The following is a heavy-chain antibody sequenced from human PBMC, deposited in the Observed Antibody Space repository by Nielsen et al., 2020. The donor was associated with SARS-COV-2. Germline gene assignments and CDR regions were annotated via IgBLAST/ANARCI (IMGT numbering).Heavy chain of an antibody. CDR1: GYTFTSYG. Sequence: ASVKVSCKASGYTFTSYGISWVRQAPGQGLEWMGWISAYNGNTNYAQKFQGRVTITADESTSTAYMELSSLRSEDTAVYYCARDPFAFSSDFGVVLDAFDIWGQGTMVTVSS. V-gene: IGHV1-18*01. CDR2: ISAYNGNT. CDR3: ARDPFAFSSDFGVVLDAFDI. D-gene: IGHD3-3*01. J-gene: IGHJ3*02.